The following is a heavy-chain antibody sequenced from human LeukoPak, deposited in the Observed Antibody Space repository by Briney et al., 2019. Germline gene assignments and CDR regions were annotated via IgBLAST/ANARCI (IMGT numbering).Heavy chain of an antibody. Sequence: TGGSLRLSCAASGFTFSSYAMSWVRQAPGKGLEWVSAISGSGGSTYYADSVKGRFTISRDNSKNTLYLQMNSLRAEDTAVYYCAKDFDFGVVIIRSYFDYWGQGTLVTVSS. CDR1: GFTFSSYA. D-gene: IGHD3-3*01. V-gene: IGHV3-23*01. CDR3: AKDFDFGVVIIRSYFDY. J-gene: IGHJ4*02. CDR2: ISGSGGST.